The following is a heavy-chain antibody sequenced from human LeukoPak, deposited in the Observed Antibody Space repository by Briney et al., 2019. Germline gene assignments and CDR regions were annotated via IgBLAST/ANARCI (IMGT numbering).Heavy chain of an antibody. Sequence: SGGSLGLSCAASGFTFSNYNFYWVRQAPGKGLEWVSSISSTSSYIYYADSVKGRFTISRDNAKNSLYLQMNSLRAEDTAVYYCARALWSGPVYYGMDVWGQGTTVTVSS. J-gene: IGHJ6*02. CDR1: GFTFSNYN. CDR3: ARALWSGPVYYGMDV. V-gene: IGHV3-21*06. CDR2: ISSTSSYI. D-gene: IGHD3-10*01.